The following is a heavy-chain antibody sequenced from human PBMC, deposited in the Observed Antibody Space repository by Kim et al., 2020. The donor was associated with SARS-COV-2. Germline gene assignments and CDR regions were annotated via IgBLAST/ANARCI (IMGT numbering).Heavy chain of an antibody. CDR3: ASPLGY. CDR2: YTSGST. V-gene: IGHV4-4*07. J-gene: IGHJ4*02. D-gene: IGHD3-10*01. Sequence: YTSGSTNYNPSLKSRVTMSVDTSNSQFSLKLSSVTAADTAVYYCASPLGYWGQGTLVTVSS.